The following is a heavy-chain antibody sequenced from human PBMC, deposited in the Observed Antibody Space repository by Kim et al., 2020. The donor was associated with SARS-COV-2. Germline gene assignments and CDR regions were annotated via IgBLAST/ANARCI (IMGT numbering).Heavy chain of an antibody. V-gene: IGHV4-39*01. CDR3: ARHRSSGWTDY. CDR2: T. Sequence: THYTPSLNSRVTISGDTSKNQFTLKLSSVTAADTAVYYCARHRSSGWTDYWGQGTLVTVSS. D-gene: IGHD6-19*01. J-gene: IGHJ4*02.